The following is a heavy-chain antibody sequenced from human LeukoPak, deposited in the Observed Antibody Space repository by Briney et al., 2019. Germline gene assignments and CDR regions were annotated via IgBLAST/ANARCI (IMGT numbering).Heavy chain of an antibody. CDR3: AKFGGIPAAGN. CDR2: ISGSGDST. V-gene: IGHV3-23*01. Sequence: PGGSLRLSCAASGFTFSSSAMSWVRQAPGKGLEWVSGISGSGDSTYFADSVKGRFTISRDSSKNMLYLQMNSLRAEDTAVYYCAKFGGIPAAGNWGQGTLVTVSS. D-gene: IGHD6-13*01. J-gene: IGHJ4*02. CDR1: GFTFSSSA.